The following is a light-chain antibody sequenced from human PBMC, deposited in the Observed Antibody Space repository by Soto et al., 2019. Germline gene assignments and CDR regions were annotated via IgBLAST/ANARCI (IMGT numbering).Light chain of an antibody. CDR2: GAS. Sequence: EVVLTQSPGTLSLSPGERASLSCRASQSVYSRNVAWYQQKPGQAPRLLIYGASSRATGIPDRFSGSGSGTDFTLTISRLEPEDFAMYYCQQYSHFPRTFGQGTKVEIK. V-gene: IGKV3-20*01. CDR3: QQYSHFPRT. CDR1: QSVYSRN. J-gene: IGKJ1*01.